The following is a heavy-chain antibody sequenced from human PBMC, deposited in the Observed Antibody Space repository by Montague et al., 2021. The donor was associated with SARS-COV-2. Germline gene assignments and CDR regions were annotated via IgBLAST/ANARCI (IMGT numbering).Heavy chain of an antibody. CDR3: ARAVVGAKTATIES. CDR2: MHSTGST. J-gene: IGHJ4*02. Sequence: SETLSLTSSVSGGSINNYFWGWIRQSPGKGLEWVGYMHSTGSTAYNPSLKSRVIISVDMSKTQISLKLSSVSAADTALYYCARAVVGAKTATIESWGQGTLVTVSS. CDR1: GGSINNYF. V-gene: IGHV4-59*01. D-gene: IGHD2-15*01.